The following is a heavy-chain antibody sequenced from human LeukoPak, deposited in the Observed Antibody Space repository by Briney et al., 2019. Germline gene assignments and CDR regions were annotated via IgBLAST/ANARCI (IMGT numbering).Heavy chain of an antibody. Sequence: PGGSLRLSCAASGFTSSSYWMSWVRQAPGKGLEWVANIKQDGSEKYYVDSVKGRFTISRDNAKNSLYLQMNSLRAEDTAVYYCARDVVGEQQLEYYFDYWGQGTLVTVSS. CDR2: IKQDGSEK. V-gene: IGHV3-7*01. D-gene: IGHD6-13*01. CDR1: GFTSSSYW. CDR3: ARDVVGEQQLEYYFDY. J-gene: IGHJ4*02.